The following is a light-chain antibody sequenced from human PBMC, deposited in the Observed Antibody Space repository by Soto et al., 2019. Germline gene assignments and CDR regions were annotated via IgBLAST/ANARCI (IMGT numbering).Light chain of an antibody. V-gene: IGLV2-14*01. CDR3: SSYTSSSTGV. J-gene: IGLJ1*01. CDR2: DVS. Sequence: QSVLTQPASVSGSPGQSITISCTGTSRDVGGYNYVSWYQQHPGKAPKLMIYDVSNRPSGVSNRFSGSKSGNTASLTISGLQAEDEADYYCSSYTSSSTGVFGTGTRSPS. CDR1: SRDVGGYNY.